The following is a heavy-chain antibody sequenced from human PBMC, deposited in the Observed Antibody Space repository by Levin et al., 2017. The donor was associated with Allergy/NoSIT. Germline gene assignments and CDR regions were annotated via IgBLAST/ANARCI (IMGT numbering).Heavy chain of an antibody. Sequence: GESLKISCKGSGYSFTSYWIGWVRQMPGKGLEWMGIIYPGDSDTRYSPSFQGQVTISADKSISTAYLQWSSLKASDTAMYYCARTPQYGDYLYYYYGMDVWGQGTTVTVSS. J-gene: IGHJ6*02. V-gene: IGHV5-51*01. D-gene: IGHD4-17*01. CDR1: GYSFTSYW. CDR2: IYPGDSDT. CDR3: ARTPQYGDYLYYYYGMDV.